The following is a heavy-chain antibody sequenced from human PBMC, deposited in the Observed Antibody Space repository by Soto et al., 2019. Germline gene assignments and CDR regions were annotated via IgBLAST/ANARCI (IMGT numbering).Heavy chain of an antibody. Sequence: EVQLVESGGGLVQPGGSLRLSCAASGFSLRGYSMSWVRQAPGKGLEWVSYISGTGSSIYADSVKGRFTISRDYAKNSVYLQMNSLGDDDTAVYYCARGAGYGDYGGYWGQGTLVTVSS. V-gene: IGHV3-48*02. CDR3: ARGAGYGDYGGY. CDR2: ISGTGSSI. D-gene: IGHD4-17*01. CDR1: GFSLRGYS. J-gene: IGHJ4*02.